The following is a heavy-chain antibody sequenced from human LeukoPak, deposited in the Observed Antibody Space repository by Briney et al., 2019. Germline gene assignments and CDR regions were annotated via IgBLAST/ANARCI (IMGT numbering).Heavy chain of an antibody. CDR3: AREVYGDNYFDY. CDR1: GLTFSRNW. Sequence: GRSLRLSCAASGLTFSRNWMRWVSQAPGRGREWVAKIKQDGSDKYYVDSVKGRLTISRDNAKTSLFLQMNSLRAEDTAVYYCAREVYGDNYFDYWGQGTLVTVAS. J-gene: IGHJ4*02. CDR2: IKQDGSDK. V-gene: IGHV3-7*05. D-gene: IGHD4-17*01.